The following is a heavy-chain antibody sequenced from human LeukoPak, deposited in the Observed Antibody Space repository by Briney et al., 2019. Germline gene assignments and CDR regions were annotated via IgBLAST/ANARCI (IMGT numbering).Heavy chain of an antibody. D-gene: IGHD2-2*01. V-gene: IGHV3-23*01. Sequence: GGSLRLSCAASGFTFSTYAMSWVRQAPGKGLEWVSAICGSGGSRYYADSVKGRFTISRDNSKNTLYLQMNSLRGEDTAVYYCAKGGSPSCYSSSGYWGQGTLVTVPS. J-gene: IGHJ4*02. CDR1: GFTFSTYA. CDR3: AKGGSPSCYSSSGY. CDR2: ICGSGGSR.